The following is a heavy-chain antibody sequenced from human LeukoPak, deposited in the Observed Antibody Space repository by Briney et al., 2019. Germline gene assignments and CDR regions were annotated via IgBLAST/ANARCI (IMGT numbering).Heavy chain of an antibody. D-gene: IGHD3-16*01. J-gene: IGHJ4*02. Sequence: GGSLRLSCAVSGFTFSSYSMTWVRQAPGKGLEWVSYISGNSNVKNYADSVKGRFTISRDNAKNSLYLQMNSLTAEDTAVYYCARDRLVDVPLDRIYWGQGTLVTVSS. CDR3: ARDRLVDVPLDRIY. CDR1: GFTFSSYS. CDR2: ISGNSNVK. V-gene: IGHV3-48*04.